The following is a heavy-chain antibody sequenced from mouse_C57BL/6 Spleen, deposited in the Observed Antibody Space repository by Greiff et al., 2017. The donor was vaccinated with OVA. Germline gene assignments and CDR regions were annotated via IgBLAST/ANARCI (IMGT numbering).Heavy chain of an antibody. CDR2: IDPSSGGT. J-gene: IGHJ4*01. CDR1: GYTFTSYW. Sequence: VQLQQPGAELVKPGASVKMSCKASGYTFTSYWMHWVKQRPGRGLEWIGRIDPSSGGTKYKEKFKNKATLTEDKPSSTAYMQLSNLTSEDSAVYSCASPVTTVVADAIDDWGQGTSVTVSS. D-gene: IGHD1-1*01. CDR3: ASPVTTVVADAIDD. V-gene: IGHV1-72*01.